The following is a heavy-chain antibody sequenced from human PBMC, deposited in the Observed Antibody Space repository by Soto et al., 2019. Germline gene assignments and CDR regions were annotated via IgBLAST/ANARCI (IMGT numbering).Heavy chain of an antibody. D-gene: IGHD3-3*01. Sequence: WWSLRLSCSASVFTFSSYAMSWFRQAPGKGLEWVSAISGSGGSTYYADSVKGRFTISRDNSKNTLYLQMNSLRAEDTAVYYCAKASGITIFGVVPYGMDVWGQGTTVTVSS. CDR1: VFTFSSYA. V-gene: IGHV3-23*01. CDR2: ISGSGGST. J-gene: IGHJ6*02. CDR3: AKASGITIFGVVPYGMDV.